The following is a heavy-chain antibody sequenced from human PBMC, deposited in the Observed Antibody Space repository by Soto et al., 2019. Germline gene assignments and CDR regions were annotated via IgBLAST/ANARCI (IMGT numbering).Heavy chain of an antibody. CDR1: GLPLSRYA. CDR3: AKDHVVVVAATPIFSYFDY. J-gene: IGHJ4*02. V-gene: IGHV3-23*01. CDR2: ICGSGGST. D-gene: IGHD2-15*01. Sequence: EAPVLESGGRVVQPGGSLRLFCTASGLPLSRYAMSWVRQARGGGLEWVEAICGSGGSTYYADSVKARFTIPRDNSKNTLYLQMNSLRAEDTAVYYCAKDHVVVVAATPIFSYFDYWCQGTLVTVSS.